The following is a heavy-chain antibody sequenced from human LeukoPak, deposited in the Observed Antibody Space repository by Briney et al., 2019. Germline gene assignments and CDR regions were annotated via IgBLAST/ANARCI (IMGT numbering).Heavy chain of an antibody. V-gene: IGHV3-21*01. CDR3: ARVDQSIAAAGG. J-gene: IGHJ4*02. CDR2: ISSSSSYI. D-gene: IGHD6-13*01. CDR1: GFTFSSYS. Sequence: GGSLRLSCAASGFTFSSYSMNWVRQAPGKGLEWVSSISSSSSYIYYADSVKGRFTISRDNAKNSLYLQMNSLRAEDTAVYYCARVDQSIAAAGGWGQGTLVTVSS.